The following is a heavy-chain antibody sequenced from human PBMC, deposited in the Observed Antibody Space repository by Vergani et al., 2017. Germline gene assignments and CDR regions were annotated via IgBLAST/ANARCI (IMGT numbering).Heavy chain of an antibody. Sequence: QVQLVESGGGVVQPGRSLRLSCAASGFTFNQYGVHWVRQAPGKGLEWVAVTWYDGNNKQYADSVKGRFTISRDNSKSKMYLQMNSLRDEDTGVYYCSRDLRLLYNRFDPWGQGTLVTVSS. J-gene: IGHJ5*02. CDR3: SRDLRLLYNRFDP. V-gene: IGHV3-33*01. CDR2: TWYDGNNK. D-gene: IGHD1-14*01. CDR1: GFTFNQYG.